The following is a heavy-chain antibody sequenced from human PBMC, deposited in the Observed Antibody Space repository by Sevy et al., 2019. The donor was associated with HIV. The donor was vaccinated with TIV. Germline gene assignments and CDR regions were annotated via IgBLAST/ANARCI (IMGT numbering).Heavy chain of an antibody. CDR1: GFTFSTYA. D-gene: IGHD2-15*01. J-gene: IGHJ6*02. CDR2: ISGSGGST. V-gene: IGHV3-23*01. Sequence: GESLKISCAASGFTFSTYAMSRVRQAPGKGLEWVSAISGSGGSTYYADSVKGRFTISRDKSKNTLYLQMNSLRVADTAVYYCAKGDRTFYGLDVWGQGTMVTVSS. CDR3: AKGDRTFYGLDV.